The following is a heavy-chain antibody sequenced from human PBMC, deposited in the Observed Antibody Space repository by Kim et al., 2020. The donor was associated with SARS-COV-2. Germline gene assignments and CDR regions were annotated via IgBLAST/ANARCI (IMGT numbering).Heavy chain of an antibody. V-gene: IGHV4-30-4*01. J-gene: IGHJ2*01. CDR3: ARGGGYCSSTSCQYRRFYWYFDL. Sequence: SETLSLTCTVSGGSISSGDYYWSWIRQPPGKGLEWIGYIYYSGSTYYNPSLKSRVTISVDTSKNQFSLKLSSVTAADTAVYYCARGGGYCSSTSCQYRRFYWYFDLWGRGTLVTVSS. D-gene: IGHD2-2*01. CDR2: IYYSGST. CDR1: GGSISSGDYY.